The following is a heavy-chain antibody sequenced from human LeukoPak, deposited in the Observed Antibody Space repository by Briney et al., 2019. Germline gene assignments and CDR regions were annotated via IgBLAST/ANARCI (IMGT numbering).Heavy chain of an antibody. Sequence: GASVKVSCKASGGTFSSYAISWVRQAPGQGLEWMGGIIPIFGTANYAQKFQGRVTITADESTSTAYMELSSLRSEDTAVYYCARGLGGSGSYFLTFDYWGQGTLVTVSS. CDR3: ARGLGGSGSYFLTFDY. J-gene: IGHJ4*02. D-gene: IGHD1-26*01. CDR2: IIPIFGTA. CDR1: GGTFSSYA. V-gene: IGHV1-69*13.